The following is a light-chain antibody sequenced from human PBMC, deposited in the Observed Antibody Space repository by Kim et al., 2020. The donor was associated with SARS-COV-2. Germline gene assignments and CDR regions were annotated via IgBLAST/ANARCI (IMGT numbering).Light chain of an antibody. J-gene: IGKJ5*01. CDR1: EDVSDY. CDR3: QQYDAPPFT. Sequence: GDRVTITCQANEDVSDYFNWYHQKPGEAPKVLIRDAANLESGVPSRFSRGGYGTAFSLTISSVQPEDMGTYYCQQYDAPPFTFVQGTRL. CDR2: DAA. V-gene: IGKV1-33*01.